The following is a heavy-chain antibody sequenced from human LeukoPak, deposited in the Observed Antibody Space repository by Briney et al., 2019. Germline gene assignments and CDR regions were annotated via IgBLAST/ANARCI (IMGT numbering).Heavy chain of an antibody. CDR3: ARDDGSGSYYNVGWFDP. V-gene: IGHV4-61*01. D-gene: IGHD3-10*01. CDR1: GGSFSSGSYY. Sequence: SETLSLTCTVSGGSFSSGSYYWSWLRQPPGTGLEWIGYIYYSGSTNYNPSLKSRVTISVDTSKNQSSLKLSSATAADTAVYYCARDDGSGSYYNVGWFDPWGQGTLVTVSS. CDR2: IYYSGST. J-gene: IGHJ5*02.